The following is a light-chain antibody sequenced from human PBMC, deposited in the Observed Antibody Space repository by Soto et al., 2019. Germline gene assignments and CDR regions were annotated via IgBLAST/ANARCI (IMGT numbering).Light chain of an antibody. CDR3: AAWDDSLSGVV. J-gene: IGLJ2*01. V-gene: IGLV1-44*01. CDR1: SSNIGSNA. Sequence: QSVLTQPPSTSGTPGQRVTIACSGSSSNIGSNAVSWYQQLPGTAPKLLIYNTNQRPSGVPDRISGSKSGTSASLAISGLKSEDEADYYCAAWDDSLSGVVFGGGTKPTVI. CDR2: NTN.